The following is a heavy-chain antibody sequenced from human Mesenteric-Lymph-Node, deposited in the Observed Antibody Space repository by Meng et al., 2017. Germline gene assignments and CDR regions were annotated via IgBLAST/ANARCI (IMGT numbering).Heavy chain of an antibody. V-gene: IGHV3-21*03. CDR2: ISRSSSSNYL. D-gene: IGHD1-1*01. J-gene: IGHJ1*01. Sequence: GESLKISCAASGFTFSSYSMNWVRQAPGKGLEWVSSISRSSSSNYLYYTDSVKGRFTISRDNTKNSLFLQMNSLKAEDTAVYYCSRGPQLPQYFQYWGQGTLVTVSS. CDR1: GFTFSSYS. CDR3: SRGPQLPQYFQY.